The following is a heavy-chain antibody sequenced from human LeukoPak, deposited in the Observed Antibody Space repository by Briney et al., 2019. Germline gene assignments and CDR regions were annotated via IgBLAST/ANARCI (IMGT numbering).Heavy chain of an antibody. CDR2: INSDGSST. CDR1: GFTFSSYW. J-gene: IGHJ3*02. V-gene: IGHV3-74*01. CDR3: ARDLGDGYNWDAFDI. Sequence: GGSLRLSCAASGFTFSSYWMHWVRQAPGKGLVWVSRINSDGSSTSYADSEKGRFTISRDNAKNTLYLQMNSLRAEDTAVYYCARDLGDGYNWDAFDIWGQGTMVTVSS. D-gene: IGHD5-24*01.